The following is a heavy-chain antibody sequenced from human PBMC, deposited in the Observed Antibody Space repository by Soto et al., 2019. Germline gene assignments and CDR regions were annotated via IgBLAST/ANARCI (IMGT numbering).Heavy chain of an antibody. D-gene: IGHD6-19*01. CDR1: GFTFSSYG. CDR2: ISYDGSNK. Sequence: PGGSLRLSCAASGFTFSSYGMHWVRQAPGKGLEWVAVISYDGSNKYYADSVKGRFTISRDNSKNTLYLQMNSLRAEDTAVYYCATPVIGIAVADLESLNDYWGQGTLVTVSS. J-gene: IGHJ4*02. CDR3: ATPVIGIAVADLESLNDY. V-gene: IGHV3-30*03.